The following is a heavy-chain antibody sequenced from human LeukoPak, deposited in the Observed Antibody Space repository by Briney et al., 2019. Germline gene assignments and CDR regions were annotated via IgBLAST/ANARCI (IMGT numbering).Heavy chain of an antibody. V-gene: IGHV2-5*01. J-gene: IGHJ4*02. CDR3: AHSEDYYDSSALDY. D-gene: IGHD3-22*01. CDR2: IYWNDDK. CDR1: GFSLGTSGVG. Sequence: SGPTLVNPTQTLTLTCTFSGFSLGTSGVGVGWIRQPPGKALEWLALIYWNDDKRYSPSLKSRLTITKDTSKNQVVLTMTNMDPVDTATYYCAHSEDYYDSSALDYWGQGTLVTVSS.